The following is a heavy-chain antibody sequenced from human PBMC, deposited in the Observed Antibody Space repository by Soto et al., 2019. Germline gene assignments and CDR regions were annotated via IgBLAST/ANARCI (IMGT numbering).Heavy chain of an antibody. J-gene: IGHJ4*02. V-gene: IGHV4-34*01. CDR3: ARALITKVDY. CDR2: INHSGST. D-gene: IGHD3-10*01. CDR1: GGSFSGYY. Sequence: SETLSLTCAVYGGSFSGYYWTWIRQPPGTGLEWIGEINHSGSTNYNPSLKSRVTISVDRSKNQFSLKLSSVTAADTAVYYCARALITKVDYWGQGTLVTVSS.